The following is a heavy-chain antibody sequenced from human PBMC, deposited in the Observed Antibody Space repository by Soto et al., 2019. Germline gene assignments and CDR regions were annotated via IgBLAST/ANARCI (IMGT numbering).Heavy chain of an antibody. J-gene: IGHJ5*02. CDR3: ARDKGRKYQLPSNWFDP. D-gene: IGHD2-2*01. V-gene: IGHV4-31*03. CDR1: GGSISSGGYY. Sequence: SETLSLTCTVSGGSISSGGYYWSWIRQHPGKGLEWFGYIYYSGSTYYNPSLKSRVTISVDTSKNQFSLKLSSVTAADTAVYYCARDKGRKYQLPSNWFDPWGQGTPVTVSS. CDR2: IYYSGST.